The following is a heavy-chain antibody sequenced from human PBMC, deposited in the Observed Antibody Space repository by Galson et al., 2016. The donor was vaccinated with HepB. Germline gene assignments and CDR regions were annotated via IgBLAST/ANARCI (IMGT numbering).Heavy chain of an antibody. J-gene: IGHJ3*02. Sequence: QSGAEVKKPGESLRISCQGSGYSFTTYWITWVRQMPGKGLEWMGRIDPIDSYTNYSPSFQGHVTLSTDNSINTAYLQWTALRASDTAVYYCARQGIASADTEDSFDIWGQGTIVTVSS. CDR1: GYSFTTYW. CDR3: ARQGIASADTEDSFDI. V-gene: IGHV5-10-1*01. D-gene: IGHD6-13*01. CDR2: IDPIDSYT.